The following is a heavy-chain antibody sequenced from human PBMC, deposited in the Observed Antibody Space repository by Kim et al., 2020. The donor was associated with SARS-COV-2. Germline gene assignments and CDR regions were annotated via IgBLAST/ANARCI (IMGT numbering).Heavy chain of an antibody. D-gene: IGHD6-13*01. Sequence: SVKVSCKASGGTFSSYAISWVRQAPGQGLEWMGGIIPIFGTANYAQKFQGRVTITADESTSTAYMELSSLRSEDTAVYYCARSGSSRAAGTSFYYYYGMDVWGQGTTVTVSS. V-gene: IGHV1-69*13. CDR1: GGTFSSYA. J-gene: IGHJ6*02. CDR3: ARSGSSRAAGTSFYYYYGMDV. CDR2: IIPIFGTA.